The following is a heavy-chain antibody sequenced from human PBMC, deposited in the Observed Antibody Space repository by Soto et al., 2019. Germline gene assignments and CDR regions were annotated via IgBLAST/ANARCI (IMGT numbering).Heavy chain of an antibody. CDR3: VKRAYDSSGYFPLGH. CDR1: GYTFTDYP. V-gene: IGHV1-3*01. Sequence: ASVEVSCKASGYTFTDYPIHWVRQAAGQRLEWMGWINPDNGNAKYSQSFQGRVTISRDTSASTVHMDLSSLTSEDTAVYYCVKRAYDSSGYFPLGHWGQGTLVTVSS. CDR2: INPDNGNA. D-gene: IGHD3-22*01. J-gene: IGHJ4*02.